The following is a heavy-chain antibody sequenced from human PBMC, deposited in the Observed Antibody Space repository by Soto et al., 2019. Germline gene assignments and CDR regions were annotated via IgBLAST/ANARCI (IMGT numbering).Heavy chain of an antibody. CDR1: GCTFSSYT. CDR3: ARHPGNSGSWYYFEY. CDR2: IIPILGIA. V-gene: IGHV1-69*02. J-gene: IGHJ4*02. Sequence: SVKVSCKASGCTFSSYTISWVRQAPGQGLEWMGRIIPILGIANYAQKFQGRVTITADKSTSTAYMELTSVTAADTAMYYCARHPGNSGSWYYFEYWAQGTLVTVSS. D-gene: IGHD6-13*01.